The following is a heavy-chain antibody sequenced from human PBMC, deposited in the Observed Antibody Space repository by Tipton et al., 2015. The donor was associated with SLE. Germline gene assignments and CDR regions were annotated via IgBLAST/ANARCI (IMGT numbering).Heavy chain of an antibody. J-gene: IGHJ5*02. CDR1: GFTFNDYY. Sequence: SLRLSCAAPGFTFNDYYISWIRQAPGTGLDWMSFISGNGDTIYYADSVKGRFTISRDNSKNTLYLPMNSLRAEDTAKYHRAKGGYKYGPKWYATWGQGTLVNVS. CDR3: AKGGYKYGPKWYAT. D-gene: IGHD5-18*01. V-gene: IGHV3-11*01. CDR2: ISGNGDTI.